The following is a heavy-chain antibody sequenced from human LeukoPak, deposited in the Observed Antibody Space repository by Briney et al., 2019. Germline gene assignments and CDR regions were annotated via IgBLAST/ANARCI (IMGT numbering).Heavy chain of an antibody. CDR1: GFTLSSYG. CDR3: AKGVYGDSEYFQH. D-gene: IGHD4-17*01. J-gene: IGHJ1*01. Sequence: GGSLRLSCAASGFTLSSYGMHWVRQAPGKGLGWVAFIRYDGSNKYYADSVKGRFTISRDNSKNTLYLQMNSLRAEDTAVYYCAKGVYGDSEYFQHWSQGTLVTVSS. V-gene: IGHV3-30*02. CDR2: IRYDGSNK.